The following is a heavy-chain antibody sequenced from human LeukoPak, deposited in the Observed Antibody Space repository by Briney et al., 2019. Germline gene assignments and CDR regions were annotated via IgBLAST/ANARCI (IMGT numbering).Heavy chain of an antibody. J-gene: IGHJ4*02. V-gene: IGHV3-74*01. CDR1: GFTFSSYW. CDR3: ARDRGYFDN. Sequence: GGSLRLSCAASGFTFSSYWMHWVRQAPGKGLVWVSRIDTDGSFTSYADSVRGRFTISRDNAKNTLYLQMNSLRAEDTAMYYCARDRGYFDNWGQGTLVTVSS. CDR2: IDTDGSFT.